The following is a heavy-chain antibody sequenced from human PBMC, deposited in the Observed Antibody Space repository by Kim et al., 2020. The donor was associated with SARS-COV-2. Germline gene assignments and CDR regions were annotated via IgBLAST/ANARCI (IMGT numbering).Heavy chain of an antibody. CDR2: GSST. V-gene: IGHV3-74*01. CDR3: ASGNSLDY. Sequence: GSSTSYADSVKGRFTISRDNAKNTLYLQMNSLRAEDTAVYYCASGNSLDYWGQGTLVTVSS. J-gene: IGHJ4*02. D-gene: IGHD4-4*01.